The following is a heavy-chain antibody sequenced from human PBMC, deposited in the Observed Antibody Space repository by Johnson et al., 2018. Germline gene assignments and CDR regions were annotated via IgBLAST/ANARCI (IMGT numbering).Heavy chain of an antibody. CDR2: ISYDGSNK. J-gene: IGHJ6*02. CDR1: GFTFSSYG. D-gene: IGHD4-11*01. Sequence: QVQLVQSGGGVVQPGRSLRLSCAASGFTFSSYGMHWVRQAPGKGLEWVAVISYDGSNKYYADSVKGRFTISRDNSKNTLYLQMNSLGGEDTAVYYCAKGATVTAGDGMDVWGQGTTVTVSS. CDR3: AKGATVTAGDGMDV. V-gene: IGHV3-30*18.